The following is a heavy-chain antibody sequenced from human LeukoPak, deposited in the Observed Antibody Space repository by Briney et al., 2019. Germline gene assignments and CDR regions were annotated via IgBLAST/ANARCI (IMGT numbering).Heavy chain of an antibody. Sequence: GGSLRLSCAASGFTFSSYAMHWVRQAPGKGLEWVAVISYDGSNKYYADSVKGRFTISRDNSKNTLYLQMNSLSAEDTAVYYCAREGPYSSFDYWGQGTLVTVSS. CDR2: ISYDGSNK. J-gene: IGHJ4*02. CDR1: GFTFSSYA. CDR3: AREGPYSSFDY. D-gene: IGHD6-13*01. V-gene: IGHV3-30-3*01.